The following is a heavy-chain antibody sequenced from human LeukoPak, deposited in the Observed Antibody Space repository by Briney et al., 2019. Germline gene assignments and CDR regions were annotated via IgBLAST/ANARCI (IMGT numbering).Heavy chain of an antibody. V-gene: IGHV3-20*04. D-gene: IGHD2-8*01. CDR1: GFTFDDYG. Sequence: GGSLRLSCAASGFTFDDYGMSWVRQAPGKGLEWVSGINWNGGSTGYADSVKGRFTISRDNAKNSLYLQMNSLRAEDTALYYCARVSCTNGVCYTSNYYYYYMDVWGKGTTVTVS. CDR3: ARVSCTNGVCYTSNYYYYYMDV. CDR2: INWNGGST. J-gene: IGHJ6*03.